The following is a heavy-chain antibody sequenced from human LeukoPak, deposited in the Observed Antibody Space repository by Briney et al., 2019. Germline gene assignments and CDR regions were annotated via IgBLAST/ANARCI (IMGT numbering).Heavy chain of an antibody. CDR3: ARVFGYYGSGSYYPRLPVDY. D-gene: IGHD3-10*01. V-gene: IGHV4-34*01. Sequence: SETLSLTCAVYGGSFSGYYWSWIRQPPGKGLEWIGEINHSGSTNYNPSLKSRVTISVDTSKNQFSLKLSSVTAADTAVYYCARVFGYYGSGSYYPRLPVDYWGQGTLVTVSS. CDR2: INHSGST. CDR1: GGSFSGYY. J-gene: IGHJ4*02.